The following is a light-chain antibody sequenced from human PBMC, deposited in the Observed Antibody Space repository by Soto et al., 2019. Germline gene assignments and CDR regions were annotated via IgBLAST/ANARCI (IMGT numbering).Light chain of an antibody. CDR1: QDFSSKF. CDR3: QQYGSSLT. J-gene: IGKJ4*01. V-gene: IGKV3-20*01. CDR2: GAS. Sequence: EIVLTQPPGALSLTPGERATLSCRANQDFSSKFLAWYQQKPGQAPRFLIYGASNRATGIPDRFSGSGSRTDFTLTISRLEPEDFAVYYCQQYGSSLTVGGGTKV.